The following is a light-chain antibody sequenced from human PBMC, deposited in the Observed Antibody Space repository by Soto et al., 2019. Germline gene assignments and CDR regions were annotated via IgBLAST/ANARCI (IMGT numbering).Light chain of an antibody. V-gene: IGKV1-9*01. J-gene: IGKJ4*01. Sequence: DIQLTQSPSFLSASVGDRVTITCRASQGISSYLAWYQQKPGKAPNLLIYTASTLQSGVPSRFSGSGSGTEFTLTISSLQPEDFATYYCQQHNSYPLTFGGGTKVEIK. CDR3: QQHNSYPLT. CDR1: QGISSY. CDR2: TAS.